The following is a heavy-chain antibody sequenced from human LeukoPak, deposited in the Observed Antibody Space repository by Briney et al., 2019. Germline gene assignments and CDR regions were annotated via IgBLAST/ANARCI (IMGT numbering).Heavy chain of an antibody. V-gene: IGHV5-51*01. CDR1: GYSFSNYW. D-gene: IGHD2-8*01. CDR3: AIRGHCINDVCYGFDY. Sequence: GESLKISCKGSGYSFSNYWIAWVRQMPGKGLEWVGIIYPGDSDTRYSPSFQGQVTISADKSVSTTYLQWSSLKASDNAMYYCAIRGHCINDVCYGFDYWGQGSLVTVSS. CDR2: IYPGDSDT. J-gene: IGHJ4*02.